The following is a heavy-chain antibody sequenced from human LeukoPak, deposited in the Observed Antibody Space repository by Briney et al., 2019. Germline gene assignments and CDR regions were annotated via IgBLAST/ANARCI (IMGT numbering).Heavy chain of an antibody. V-gene: IGHV4-30-2*01. Sequence: SETLSLTCAVYGGSFSGYSWSWIRQPPGKGLEWIGYIYHSGSTYYNPSLKSRVTISVDRSKNQFSLKLSSVTAADTAVYYCARVNGYYYYYGMDVWGQGTTVTVSS. J-gene: IGHJ6*02. CDR3: ARVNGYYYYYGMDV. CDR1: GGSFSGYS. CDR2: IYHSGST.